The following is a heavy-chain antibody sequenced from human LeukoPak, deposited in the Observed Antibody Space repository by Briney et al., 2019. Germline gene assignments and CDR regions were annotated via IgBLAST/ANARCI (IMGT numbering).Heavy chain of an antibody. V-gene: IGHV4-39*07. CDR2: IYYSGST. CDR1: GGSISSSSYY. D-gene: IGHD3-16*01. Sequence: PSETLSLTCTVSGGSISSSSYYWGWIRQPPGKGLEWIGSIYYSGSTYYNPSLKSRVTISVDTSKNQFSLKLSSVTAADTAVYYCARDKGEVTTSLDWGQGTLVTVSS. J-gene: IGHJ4*02. CDR3: ARDKGEVTTSLD.